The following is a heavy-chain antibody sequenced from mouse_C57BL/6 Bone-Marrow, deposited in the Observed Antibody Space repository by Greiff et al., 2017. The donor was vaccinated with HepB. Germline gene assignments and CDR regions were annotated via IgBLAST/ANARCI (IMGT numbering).Heavy chain of an antibody. CDR1: GYTFTSYW. Sequence: QVQLQQPGAELVKPGASVKLSCKASGYTFTSYWMHWVKQRPGQGLEWIGMIHPNSGSTNYNEKFKSKGTLTVDKSSSTAYMQLSSLTSEDSAVYYCARDGYSYYFDYWGQGTTLTVSS. CDR3: ARDGYSYYFDY. CDR2: IHPNSGST. J-gene: IGHJ2*01. D-gene: IGHD2-3*01. V-gene: IGHV1-64*01.